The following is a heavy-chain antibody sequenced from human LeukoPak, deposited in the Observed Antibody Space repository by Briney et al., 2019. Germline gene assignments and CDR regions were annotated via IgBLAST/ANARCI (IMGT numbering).Heavy chain of an antibody. CDR2: IGGSGGST. CDR1: GFTFSSYA. D-gene: IGHD6-19*01. CDR3: ARDTVAGNMDY. J-gene: IGHJ4*02. Sequence: GGSLRLSCAASGFTFSSYAMSWVRQAPGKGLEWVSTIGGSGGSTYYADSVKGRFTISRDNSKNTLYLQMNSLRAEDTAVYYCARDTVAGNMDYWGQGTLVTVSS. V-gene: IGHV3-23*01.